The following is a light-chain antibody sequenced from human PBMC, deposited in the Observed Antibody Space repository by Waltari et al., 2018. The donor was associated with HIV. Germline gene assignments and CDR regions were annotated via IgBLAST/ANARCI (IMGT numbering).Light chain of an antibody. CDR2: WAS. CDR1: QSVLYSSNSKNY. Sequence: DIVMTQSPESLAVSLGERATINCKSSQSVLYSSNSKNYLAWYQQKPGQPPKLLIYWASTRESGVPDRFSGGGSGTDFTLTISNLQPEDVAAYYCQQYYSTPPTFGQGTKVEIK. V-gene: IGKV4-1*01. J-gene: IGKJ1*01. CDR3: QQYYSTPPT.